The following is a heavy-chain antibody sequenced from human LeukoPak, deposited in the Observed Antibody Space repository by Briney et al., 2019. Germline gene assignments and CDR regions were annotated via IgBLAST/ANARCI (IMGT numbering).Heavy chain of an antibody. J-gene: IGHJ4*02. V-gene: IGHV3-13*01. Sequence: TGGSLRLSCAASGFTFSSYDMHWVRQATGKGLEWFSAIGTAGDKYYPGSVKGRFTISRENAKNYLYLQMNSLRDGAAATYDCARSPGVLSYGSYWGDFDYWGQGTLVTVSS. CDR2: IGTAGDK. CDR1: GFTFSSYD. D-gene: IGHD1-26*01. CDR3: ARSPGVLSYGSYWGDFDY.